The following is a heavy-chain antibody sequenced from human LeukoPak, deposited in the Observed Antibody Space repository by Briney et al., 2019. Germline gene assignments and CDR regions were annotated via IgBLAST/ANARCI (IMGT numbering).Heavy chain of an antibody. CDR1: GSTVSSNY. J-gene: IGHJ6*02. D-gene: IGHD2-21*01. CDR3: ATTWGGGYYYYYYGMDV. CDR2: IYSGGST. V-gene: IGHV3-53*01. Sequence: GGSLRLSCAASGSTVSSNYMSWVRQAPGKGLEWVSVIYSGGSTYYADSVKGRFTISRDNSKNTLYLQMNSLRAEDTAVYYCATTWGGGYYYYYYGMDVWGQGTTVTVSS.